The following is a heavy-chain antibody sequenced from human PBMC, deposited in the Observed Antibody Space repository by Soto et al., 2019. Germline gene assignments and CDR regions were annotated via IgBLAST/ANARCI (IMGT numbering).Heavy chain of an antibody. J-gene: IGHJ6*02. D-gene: IGHD2-21*01. Sequence: EASVKVSCKASGYTFTSYAMHWVRQAPGQGLEWMGWISAYSGNTNYAQKLQGRVTMTTDTSTSTAYMELRSLRSDDTSVYYCARGDSLDVWGQGTTVTVSS. CDR2: ISAYSGNT. V-gene: IGHV1-18*01. CDR1: GYTFTSYA. CDR3: ARGDSLDV.